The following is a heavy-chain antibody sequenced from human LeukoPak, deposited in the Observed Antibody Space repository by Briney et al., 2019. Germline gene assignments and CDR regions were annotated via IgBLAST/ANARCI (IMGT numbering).Heavy chain of an antibody. V-gene: IGHV3-23*01. D-gene: IGHD3-22*01. CDR2: IGGSGGST. Sequence: GGSLRLSCAASGFTFSSYAMSWVRQAPGKGLEWVSTIGGSGGSTYYADSVKGRFTISRDNSKNTLYLQMNSLRAEDTAVCYCAKAYYDSTGYYGYWGQGTLVTVSS. CDR1: GFTFSSYA. CDR3: AKAYYDSTGYYGY. J-gene: IGHJ4*02.